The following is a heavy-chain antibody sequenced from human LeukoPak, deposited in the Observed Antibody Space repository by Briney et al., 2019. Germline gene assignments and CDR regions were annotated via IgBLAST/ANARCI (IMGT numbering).Heavy chain of an antibody. V-gene: IGHV4-39*07. Sequence: SETLSLTCTVSGGSISSSSYYWGWIRQPPGKGLEWIGSLYYSGTTYYNPSLKSRVTISVDTSKKQFSLKLTSVTAADTAVYYCARGVQQWLGRFDPWGQGTLVTVSS. CDR1: GGSISSSSYY. CDR3: ARGVQQWLGRFDP. CDR2: LYYSGTT. D-gene: IGHD5-18*01. J-gene: IGHJ5*02.